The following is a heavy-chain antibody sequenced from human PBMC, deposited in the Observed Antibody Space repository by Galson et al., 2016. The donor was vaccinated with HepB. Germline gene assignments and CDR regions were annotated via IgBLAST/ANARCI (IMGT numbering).Heavy chain of an antibody. V-gene: IGHV3-53*01. CDR3: ATTKTGYSSSLSTPPMGYYYYGMDV. J-gene: IGHJ6*02. D-gene: IGHD6-13*01. Sequence: SLRLSCAASGFTVSSNYMSWVRQAPGKGLEWVSVIYSGGSTYYADSVKGRFTISRDNSKNTLYLQMNSLRAEDTAVYYCATTKTGYSSSLSTPPMGYYYYGMDVWGQGTTVTVSS. CDR2: IYSGGST. CDR1: GFTVSSNY.